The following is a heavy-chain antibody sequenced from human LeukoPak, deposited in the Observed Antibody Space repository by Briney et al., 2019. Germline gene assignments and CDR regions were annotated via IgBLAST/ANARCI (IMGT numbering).Heavy chain of an antibody. V-gene: IGHV4-39*01. Sequence: SETLSLTCTVSGGSISSSSYYWGWIRQPPGKGLEWIGSIYYSGSTYYNPSLKSRVTISVDTSKNQFSLKLSSVTAADTAVYYCARLIRSGGYPVDYWGQGTLVTVSS. CDR1: GGSISSSSYY. D-gene: IGHD1-26*01. CDR3: ARLIRSGGYPVDY. CDR2: IYYSGST. J-gene: IGHJ4*02.